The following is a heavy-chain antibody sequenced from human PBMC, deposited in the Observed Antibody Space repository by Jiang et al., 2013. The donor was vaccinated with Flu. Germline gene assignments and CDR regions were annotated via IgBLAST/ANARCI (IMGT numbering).Heavy chain of an antibody. V-gene: IGHV1-69*01. J-gene: IGHJ5*02. CDR3: ARGIPIAAAVRGWFDP. D-gene: IGHD6-13*01. CDR1: GGTFSSYA. Sequence: GAEVKKPGSSVKVSCKASGGTFSSYAISWVRQAPGQGLEWMGGIIPIFGTANYAQKFQGRVTITADESTSTAYMELSSLRSEDTAVYYCARGIPIAAAVRGWFDPWGQGTLVTVSS. CDR2: IIPIFGTA.